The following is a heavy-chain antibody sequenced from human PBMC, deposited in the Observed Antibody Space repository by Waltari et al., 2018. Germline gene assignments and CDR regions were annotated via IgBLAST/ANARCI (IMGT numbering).Heavy chain of an antibody. V-gene: IGHV4-34*01. CDR2: INHSGST. Sequence: QVQLQQWGAGLLKPSETLSLTCAVYGGSFSGYYWNWIRQPPGKGLEWIGEINHSGSTNDTPSLKSRVTISVDTSKNQFSLKLSSVTAADTAVYYCARGRRVRLPLFWYFDLWGRGTLVTVSS. CDR3: ARGRRVRLPLFWYFDL. CDR1: GGSFSGYY. J-gene: IGHJ2*01. D-gene: IGHD4-17*01.